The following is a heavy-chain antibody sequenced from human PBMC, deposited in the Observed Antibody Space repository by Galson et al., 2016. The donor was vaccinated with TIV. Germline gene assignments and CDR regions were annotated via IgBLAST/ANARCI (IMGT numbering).Heavy chain of an antibody. CDR2: INTRNGNL. D-gene: IGHD4-17*01. CDR3: ARSGDYSYYFYYMDV. J-gene: IGHJ6*03. Sequence: TSSAMNWVRQAPGQGLEWTGWINTRNGNLTYAQGFTGQFVFSLDASVSTAYLQINSLKPEDTAVYYCARSGDYSYYFYYMDVWAKGTTVTVSS. V-gene: IGHV7-4-1*02. CDR1: TSSA.